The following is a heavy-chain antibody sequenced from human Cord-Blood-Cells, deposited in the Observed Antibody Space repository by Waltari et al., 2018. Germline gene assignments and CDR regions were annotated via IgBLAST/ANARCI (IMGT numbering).Heavy chain of an antibody. CDR2: IGGSGGST. V-gene: IGHV3-23*01. J-gene: IGHJ4*02. CDR1: GFTFSSYA. Sequence: EVQLLESGGGLVQPGGSLRLSCAASGFTFSSYAMSWVRQAPGKGLEWGSAIGGSGGSTYYADSVKGRFTISRDNSKNTLYLQMNSLRAEDTAVYYCAKSGQIGDYLFFDYWGQGTLVTVSS. D-gene: IGHD4-17*01. CDR3: AKSGQIGDYLFFDY.